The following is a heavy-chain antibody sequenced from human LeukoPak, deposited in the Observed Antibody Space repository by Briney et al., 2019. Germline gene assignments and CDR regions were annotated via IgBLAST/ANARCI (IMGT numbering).Heavy chain of an antibody. CDR1: GGTFSSYA. J-gene: IGHJ4*02. D-gene: IGHD3-22*01. Sequence: SVKVSCKASGGTFSSYAISWVRQAPGQGLEWMGGIIPIFGTANYAQKFQGRVTITADESTSTAYMELSSLRSEDTAVYYCASGGDYYDSSGYYVPVYWGQRTLVTVSS. CDR3: ASGGDYYDSSGYYVPVY. V-gene: IGHV1-69*13. CDR2: IIPIFGTA.